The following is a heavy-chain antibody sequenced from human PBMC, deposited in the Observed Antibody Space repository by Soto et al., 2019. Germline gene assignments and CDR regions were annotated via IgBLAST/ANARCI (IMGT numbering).Heavy chain of an antibody. D-gene: IGHD3-16*01. CDR2: IKHDGSEK. CDR1: GFTFSTCW. J-gene: IGHJ4*02. Sequence: EVQLVESGGGLVQPGGSLRLSCAISGFTFSTCWMSWVRQAPGKGLEWVANIKHDGSEKYYVDSVKGRFTISRDNAKNSLYLQMNSLRAEDTAVYYCARDQVGPWGKFDYWGQGTLVTVSS. CDR3: ARDQVGPWGKFDY. V-gene: IGHV3-7*04.